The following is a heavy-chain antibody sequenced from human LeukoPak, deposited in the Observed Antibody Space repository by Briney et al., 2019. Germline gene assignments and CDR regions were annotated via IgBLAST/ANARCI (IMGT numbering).Heavy chain of an antibody. V-gene: IGHV3-49*03. J-gene: IGHJ4*02. D-gene: IGHD4-23*01. CDR1: GFTFGDYA. Sequence: PGGSLRLSCTASGFTFGDYAMSWFRQAPGKGLEWVGFIRSKAYGGTTEYAASVKGRFTISRDDSKSIAYLQMNSLRAEDTAMYYCANQDGRAVPTPRWGQGTLVTVSS. CDR3: ANQDGRAVPTPR. CDR2: IRSKAYGGTT.